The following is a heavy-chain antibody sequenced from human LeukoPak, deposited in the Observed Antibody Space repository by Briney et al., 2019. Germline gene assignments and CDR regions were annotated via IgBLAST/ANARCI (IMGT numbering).Heavy chain of an antibody. CDR2: IYPGDSDT. CDR3: VRQGYYYDSSAYYSIDY. Sequence: GESVKISCKASEYSFSSYWIGGVRQMPGKGLEWVGIIYPGDSDTRYSPSFQGQVAISADESISTAYLQWSSLKASDTAMYYCVRQGYYYDSSAYYSIDYWGQGTLVTVSS. D-gene: IGHD3-22*01. J-gene: IGHJ4*02. V-gene: IGHV5-51*01. CDR1: EYSFSSYW.